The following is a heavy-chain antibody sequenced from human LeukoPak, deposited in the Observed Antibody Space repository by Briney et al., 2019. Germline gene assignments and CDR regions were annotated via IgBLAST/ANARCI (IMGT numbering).Heavy chain of an antibody. CDR2: IYHSGST. CDR3: ARATWGSSWFDP. CDR1: GGSFSGYY. J-gene: IGHJ5*02. D-gene: IGHD7-27*01. Sequence: PSETLSLTCAVYGGSFSGYYWSWIRQPPGKGLEWIGYIYHSGSTYYNPSLKGRVTISVDRSKNQFSLKLSSVTAADTAVYYCARATWGSSWFDPWGQGTLVTVSS. V-gene: IGHV4-34*01.